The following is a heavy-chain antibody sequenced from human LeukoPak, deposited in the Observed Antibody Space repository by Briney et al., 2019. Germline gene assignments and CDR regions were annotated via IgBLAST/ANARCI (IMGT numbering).Heavy chain of an antibody. CDR1: GCSISSGNYR. CDR3: ASSSWYGKLDY. J-gene: IGHJ4*02. Sequence: SETLSLTCAASGCSISSGNYRWVWLGQGQGMGLEWIGIIDYSGTTYYRPSLASRVTISVDTSKNQFSLKLSSVTAADTAVYYCASSSWYGKLDYWGQGTLVTVYS. CDR2: IDYSGTT. D-gene: IGHD6-13*01. V-gene: IGHV4-39*07.